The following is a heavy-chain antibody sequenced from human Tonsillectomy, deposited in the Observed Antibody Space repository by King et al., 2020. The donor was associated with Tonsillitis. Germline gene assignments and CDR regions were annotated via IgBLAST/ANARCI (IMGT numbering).Heavy chain of an antibody. CDR2: IYTSGSA. CDR3: ARLQYYDSSGYPSGYMDV. Sequence: VQLQESGPGLVKPSETLSLTCTVSGVSISNFYWSWIRQPAGKGLEWGGRIYTSGSANYNPSLKRRCTMSVDTSKNQFSLRLNSVTAADTAVYYCARLQYYDSSGYPSGYMDVWGKGTTVTVSS. CDR1: GVSISNFY. V-gene: IGHV4-4*07. D-gene: IGHD3-22*01. J-gene: IGHJ6*03.